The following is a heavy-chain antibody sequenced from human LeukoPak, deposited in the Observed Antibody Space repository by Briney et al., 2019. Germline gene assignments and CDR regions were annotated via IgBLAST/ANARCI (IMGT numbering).Heavy chain of an antibody. V-gene: IGHV1-2*02. J-gene: IGHJ4*02. CDR1: GYTFTGYY. CDR3: ARDISEGGYYDSSGAFDY. Sequence: ASGKVSCKASGYTFTGYYMHWVRQAPGQGLEWMGWINPNSGGTNYAQKFQGRVTMTRDTSISTAYMELSRLRSDDTAVYYCARDISEGGYYDSSGAFDYWGQGTLVTVSS. CDR2: INPNSGGT. D-gene: IGHD3-22*01.